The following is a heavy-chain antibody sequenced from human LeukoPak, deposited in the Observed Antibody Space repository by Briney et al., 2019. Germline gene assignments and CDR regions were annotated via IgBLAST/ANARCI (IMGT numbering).Heavy chain of an antibody. CDR2: ISSSSSTI. J-gene: IGHJ4*02. Sequence: PGGSLRLFCAASGFTFSSYSMNWVRQAPGQGLEWVSYISSSSSTIYYADSVKGRVTISRDNATNSLYLQMNSLRGEETAVYYCVSSGYYPQYYFDYWGQGTLVTVSS. V-gene: IGHV3-48*04. D-gene: IGHD3-22*01. CDR1: GFTFSSYS. CDR3: VSSGYYPQYYFDY.